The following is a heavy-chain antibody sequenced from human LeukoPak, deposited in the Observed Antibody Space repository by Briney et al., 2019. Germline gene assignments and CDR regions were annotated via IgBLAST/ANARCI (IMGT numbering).Heavy chain of an antibody. Sequence: GGSLRLSCAASGFTFSSYEMNWVRQAPGKGLEWVSYISSSGSTIYYADSVKGRFTISRDNAKNSLYLQMNSLRAEDTAVYYCATQVGDEGYFDYWGQGTLVTVSS. D-gene: IGHD1-26*01. V-gene: IGHV3-48*03. J-gene: IGHJ4*02. CDR2: ISSSGSTI. CDR3: ATQVGDEGYFDY. CDR1: GFTFSSYE.